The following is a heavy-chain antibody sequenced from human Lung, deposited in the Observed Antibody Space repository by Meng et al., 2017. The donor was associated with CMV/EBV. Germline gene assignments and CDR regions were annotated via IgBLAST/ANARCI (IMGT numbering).Heavy chain of an antibody. Sequence: SETLSLXCTISGGSFSSYYCSWIRQSPGKGLEWIGYVYYSGTTNYNPSFKSRIYISIDTSKNQFSLELSSVTAADTAVYYCARGNYYYGLAVWGQGTTVTVSS. CDR3: ARGNYYYGLAV. V-gene: IGHV4-59*01. CDR2: VYYSGTT. CDR1: GGSFSSYY. J-gene: IGHJ6*02.